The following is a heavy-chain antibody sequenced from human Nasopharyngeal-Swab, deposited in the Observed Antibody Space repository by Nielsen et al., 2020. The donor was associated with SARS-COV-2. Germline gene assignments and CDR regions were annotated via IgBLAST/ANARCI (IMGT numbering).Heavy chain of an antibody. Sequence: ESLKISCKGSGYSFTSYWISWVRQMPGKDLEWMGRIDPSDSYTNYSPSFQGHVTISADKSISTAYLQWSSLKASDTAMYYCARTYMTTITTYYFDYWGQGTLVTVSS. J-gene: IGHJ4*02. V-gene: IGHV5-10-1*01. D-gene: IGHD4-11*01. CDR1: GYSFTSYW. CDR2: IDPSDSYT. CDR3: ARTYMTTITTYYFDY.